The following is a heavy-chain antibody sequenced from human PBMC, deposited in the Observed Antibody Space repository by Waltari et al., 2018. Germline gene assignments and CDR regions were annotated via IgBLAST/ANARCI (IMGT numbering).Heavy chain of an antibody. J-gene: IGHJ4*02. V-gene: IGHV3-23*01. D-gene: IGHD3-10*01. CDR3: ARHTLDDYGGWDDY. CDR2: ISGGGVRT. Sequence: EVHLLEPGGDLVQPGGSLRLSRAASGCSFSSYAMTWVRQAPGKGLEWVSVISGGGVRTDYADSVKGRFSVTRDNFKSTLYLQMNSLRAEDTAVYYCARHTLDDYGGWDDYWGQGTLVTVSS. CDR1: GCSFSSYA.